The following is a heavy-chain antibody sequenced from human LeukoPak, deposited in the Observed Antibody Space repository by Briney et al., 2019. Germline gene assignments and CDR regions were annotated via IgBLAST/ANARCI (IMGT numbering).Heavy chain of an antibody. CDR3: ARDYGNDYVWGSYRPQPAFDI. CDR1: GYTFTSYG. J-gene: IGHJ3*02. Sequence: ASVKVSCKASGYTFTSYGISWLRQAPGQGLEWMGWISAYNGNTNYAQKLQGRVTMTTDTSTSTAYMELRSLRSDDTAVYYCARDYGNDYVWGSYRPQPAFDIWGQGTMVTVSS. V-gene: IGHV1-18*01. CDR2: ISAYNGNT. D-gene: IGHD3-16*02.